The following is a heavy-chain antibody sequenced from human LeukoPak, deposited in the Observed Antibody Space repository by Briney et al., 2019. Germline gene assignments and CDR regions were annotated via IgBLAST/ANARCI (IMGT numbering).Heavy chain of an antibody. V-gene: IGHV3-66*01. D-gene: IGHD4-23*01. CDR1: GFTVTSNF. CDR2: IHSGGAT. J-gene: IGHJ4*02. Sequence: GGSLRLSCAASGFTVTSNFMSWVRQAPGKGLEWVSVIHSGGATYYADSVKGRFTISRDISKNALYPQMNSLRGDDTAVYYCAGSAVTNLDSWGQGNLVTVSS. CDR3: AGSAVTNLDS.